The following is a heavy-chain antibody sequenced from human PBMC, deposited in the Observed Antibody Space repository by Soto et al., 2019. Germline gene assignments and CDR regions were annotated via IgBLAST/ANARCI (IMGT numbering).Heavy chain of an antibody. Sequence: PSETLSLTCAVSGGSIDNSTYYWGWICQPPGKGLEWIGSVYYSGSSYYSPSLKSRVTMSVDSSKNHFSLILDSVTAADTAVYYCVSINAGGWYYFDYWGQGILVTVSS. J-gene: IGHJ4*02. D-gene: IGHD6-19*01. V-gene: IGHV4-39*02. CDR2: VYYSGSS. CDR3: VSINAGGWYYFDY. CDR1: GGSIDNSTYY.